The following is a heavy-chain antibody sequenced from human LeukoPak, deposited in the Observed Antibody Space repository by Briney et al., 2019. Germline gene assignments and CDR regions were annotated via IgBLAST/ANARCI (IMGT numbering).Heavy chain of an antibody. CDR1: GGTFSSYA. J-gene: IGHJ4*02. D-gene: IGHD2-15*01. CDR2: IIPIFGTA. CDR3: ARDPTPHTH. V-gene: IGHV1-69*05. Sequence: SVKVSCKASGGTFSSYAISWVRQAPGQGLEWMGGIIPIFGTANYAQKFQGRVTMTTDTSTSTAYMELRSLRSDDTAVYYCARDPTPHTHWGQGTLVTVSS.